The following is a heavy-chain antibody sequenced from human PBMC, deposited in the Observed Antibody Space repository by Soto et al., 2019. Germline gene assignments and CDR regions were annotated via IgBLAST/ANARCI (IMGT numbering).Heavy chain of an antibody. CDR1: GYTFTSYG. V-gene: IGHV1-18*01. J-gene: IGHJ6*02. Sequence: QVQLVQSGVEVKKVGASVKVSCKSSGYTFTSYGISWVRQAPGQGREWMGRISAYNGNTNYAQKLQGRVTMTTDTATSTAYMELRSLRSDDTAVYYCARIRPYSSSWFYSYGMDVWGQGTTVTVSS. D-gene: IGHD6-13*01. CDR2: ISAYNGNT. CDR3: ARIRPYSSSWFYSYGMDV.